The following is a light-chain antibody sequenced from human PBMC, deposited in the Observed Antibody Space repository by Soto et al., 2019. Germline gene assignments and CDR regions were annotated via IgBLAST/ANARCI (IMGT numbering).Light chain of an antibody. CDR3: CSSAGTYTFV. CDR2: DVD. Sequence: QSVLTQPTSVSGSPGQSITISCTGVSSDIGGYNHVSWYQQHPGNVPRLIIYDVDNRPLGISNRFSGSQSGNTASLSISGLQAEDEADYSCCSSAGTYTFVFGTGTKVTVL. V-gene: IGLV2-14*03. J-gene: IGLJ1*01. CDR1: SSDIGGYNH.